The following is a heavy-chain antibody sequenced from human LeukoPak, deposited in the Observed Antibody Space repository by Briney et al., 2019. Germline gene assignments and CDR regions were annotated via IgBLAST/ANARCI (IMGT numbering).Heavy chain of an antibody. J-gene: IGHJ4*02. CDR2: VQNDGSDK. Sequence: GGSLRLSCAASGFTFSNYGMHWVRQTPGKGLEWVAFVQNDGSDKFFADSVKGRFTVSRDNSKNTLYLQMNSLRAEDTAVYYCAREAGIAADFDYWGQGTLVTVSS. V-gene: IGHV3-30*02. D-gene: IGHD6-25*01. CDR1: GFTFSNYG. CDR3: AREAGIAADFDY.